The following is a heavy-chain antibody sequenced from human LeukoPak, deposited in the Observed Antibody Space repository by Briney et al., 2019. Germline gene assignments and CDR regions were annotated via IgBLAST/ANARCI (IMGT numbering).Heavy chain of an antibody. Sequence: GGSLRLSCAASGFTFSNYWMHWVRQAPGKGLVWVSRINIDGSTTDYADSVKGRFTVSRDNAKNTLYLQMNSLRAEDTAVYYCARDPYNWNANWLGPWGQGTLVTVSS. J-gene: IGHJ5*02. CDR2: INIDGSTT. CDR3: ARDPYNWNANWLGP. CDR1: GFTFSNYW. D-gene: IGHD1-1*01. V-gene: IGHV3-74*01.